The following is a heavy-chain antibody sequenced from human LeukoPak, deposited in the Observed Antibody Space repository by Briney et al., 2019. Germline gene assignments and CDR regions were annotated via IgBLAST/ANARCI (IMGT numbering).Heavy chain of an antibody. D-gene: IGHD5-24*01. CDR1: GGSISCHC. CDR2: IYYSGST. Sequence: SETLSLSCTVSGGSISCHCWSWIRQPPGKGLEWIGYIYYSGSTNYNPSLKSRVTTSVDTSKNQFSLKLSFVTAADTAVYYCARWLQPYFDYWGQGTLGTVSS. J-gene: IGHJ4*02. CDR3: ARWLQPYFDY. V-gene: IGHV4-59*11.